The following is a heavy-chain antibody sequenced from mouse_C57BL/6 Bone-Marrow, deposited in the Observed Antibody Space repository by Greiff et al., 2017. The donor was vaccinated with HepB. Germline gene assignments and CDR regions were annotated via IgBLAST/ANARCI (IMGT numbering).Heavy chain of an antibody. J-gene: IGHJ3*01. D-gene: IGHD2-3*01. Sequence: VKLMESGGGLVKPGGSLKLSCAASGFTFSSYAMSWVRQTPEKRLEWVATISDGGSYTYYPDNVKGRFTISRDNAKNNLYLQMSHLKSEDTAMYYCARDGEGYYAWFAYWGQGTLVTVSA. CDR3: ARDGEGYYAWFAY. CDR1: GFTFSSYA. CDR2: ISDGGSYT. V-gene: IGHV5-4*01.